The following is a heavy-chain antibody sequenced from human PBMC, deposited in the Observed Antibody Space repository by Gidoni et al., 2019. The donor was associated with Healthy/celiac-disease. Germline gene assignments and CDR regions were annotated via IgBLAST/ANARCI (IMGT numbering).Heavy chain of an antibody. V-gene: IGHV1-18*01. CDR3: ARVATGQVEYYYYYYGMDV. Sequence: QVQLVQSGAEVKKPGASVKVSCKASGYTFTSYGISWVRQAPGQGLEWMGWISAYNGNTNYAQKLQGRVTMTTDTSTSTAYMELRSLRSDDTAVYYCARVATGQVEYYYYYYGMDVWGQGTTVTVSS. D-gene: IGHD1-1*01. J-gene: IGHJ6*02. CDR1: GYTFTSYG. CDR2: ISAYNGNT.